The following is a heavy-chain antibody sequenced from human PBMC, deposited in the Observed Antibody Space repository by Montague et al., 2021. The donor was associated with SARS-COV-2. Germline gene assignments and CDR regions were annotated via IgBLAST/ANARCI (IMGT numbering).Heavy chain of an antibody. CDR2: INHSGST. V-gene: IGHV4-34*01. CDR1: GGSFSGYY. J-gene: IGHJ6*02. Sequence: SETLSFTCAVYGGSFSGYYLNWIRQPPGKGLEWIGEINHSGSTNYNPSLKSRVTIAVDTSKNQFSLKVTSVTAADTAVFYCARSTVTNAPFGFSNKLRSRYNGMDVWGQGTTVTVSS. CDR3: ARSTVTNAPFGFSNKLRSRYNGMDV. D-gene: IGHD4-17*01.